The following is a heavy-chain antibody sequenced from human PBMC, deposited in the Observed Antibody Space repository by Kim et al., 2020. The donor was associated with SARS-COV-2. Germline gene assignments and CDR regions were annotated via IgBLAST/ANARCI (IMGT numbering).Heavy chain of an antibody. V-gene: IGHV7-4-1*02. Sequence: ASVKVSCKASGYILTTYAIIWVRQAPGQWLEWMGWINTKTGNPEYAQGFTGRFAFSVDTSVNTAYLQISSLKAEDTAIYFCTKDVGLAAAGLHGMDVWGQGTTVPVTS. CDR2: INTKTGNP. CDR3: TKDVGLAAAGLHGMDV. J-gene: IGHJ6*02. CDR1: GYILTTYA. D-gene: IGHD6-13*01.